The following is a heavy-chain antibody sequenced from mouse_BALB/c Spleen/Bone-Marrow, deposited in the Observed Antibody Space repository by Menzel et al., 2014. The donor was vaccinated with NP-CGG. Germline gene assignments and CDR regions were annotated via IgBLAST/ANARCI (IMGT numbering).Heavy chain of an antibody. Sequence: VHVKQSGPELGKPGASGKISCKAPGYAFSSSWMNWVKQRPGQGHEWIGRIYPGDGDTNYNGKFKGKATLTADKSSSTAYMQLSSLTSVDSAVYFCVRGGNYRFDYWGQGTTLTVSS. J-gene: IGHJ2*01. D-gene: IGHD2-1*01. CDR3: VRGGNYRFDY. CDR2: IYPGDGDT. V-gene: IGHV1-82*01. CDR1: GYAFSSSW.